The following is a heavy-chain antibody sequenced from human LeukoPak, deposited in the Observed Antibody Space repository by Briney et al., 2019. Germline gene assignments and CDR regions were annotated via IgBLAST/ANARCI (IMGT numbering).Heavy chain of an antibody. J-gene: IGHJ3*02. V-gene: IGHV4-34*01. D-gene: IGHD4-23*01. CDR3: ARPRWYSLDAFDI. Sequence: NPSETLSPTCAVSGGSIRDHYWSWIRQPPGEGLGWIAEIHHSGSIKYNPSLQSRVTISMDTSKNQFSLKLTSVTAADTAVYYCARPRWYSLDAFDIWGQGTLVTVSS. CDR1: GGSIRDHY. CDR2: IHHSGSI.